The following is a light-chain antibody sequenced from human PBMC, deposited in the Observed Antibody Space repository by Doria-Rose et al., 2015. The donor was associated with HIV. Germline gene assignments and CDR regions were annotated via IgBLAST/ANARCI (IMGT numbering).Light chain of an antibody. CDR2: DGS. Sequence: EIVMTQSPGTLSLSPGERATLSCRASQSFSSTYLAWYQQKPGRAPSLLIYDGSTRATGIPDRFSASGSGTDSTLTINRLEPEDFALYYCHRYGTSWTFGQGTKVEI. CDR3: HRYGTSWT. CDR1: QSFSSTY. J-gene: IGKJ1*01. V-gene: IGKV3-20*01.